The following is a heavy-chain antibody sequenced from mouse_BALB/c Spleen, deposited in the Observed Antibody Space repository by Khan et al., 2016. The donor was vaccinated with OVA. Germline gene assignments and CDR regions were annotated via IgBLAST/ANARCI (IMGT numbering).Heavy chain of an antibody. J-gene: IGHJ3*01. Sequence: QVQLKESGTELVRPGASVKLSCKASGYTFTNYWINWVKQRPGQGLEWIGNIYPSDSYTNYNQKFKDKATLTVDKSSSTASMQLNSPTSEDSAVYYWTRVGFEGSSFAYWGQGTLVTVSA. CDR2: IYPSDSYT. CDR3: TRVGFEGSSFAY. V-gene: IGHV1-69*02. CDR1: GYTFTNYW.